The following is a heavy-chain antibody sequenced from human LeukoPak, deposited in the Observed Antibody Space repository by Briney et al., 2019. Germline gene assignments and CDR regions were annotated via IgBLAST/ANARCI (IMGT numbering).Heavy chain of an antibody. CDR2: ISAKNGDT. J-gene: IGHJ4*02. D-gene: IGHD1-7*01. CDR3: ARDVPGTTPFDY. CDR1: GYIFSNYG. Sequence: ASVKVSCKASGYIFSNYGISWERQAPGQGLEWMGWISAKNGDTNYIQKFRGRVTMTTDTSTSTAYMELWSLTSDDTAVYYCARDVPGTTPFDYWGQGTLVTVSS. V-gene: IGHV1-18*01.